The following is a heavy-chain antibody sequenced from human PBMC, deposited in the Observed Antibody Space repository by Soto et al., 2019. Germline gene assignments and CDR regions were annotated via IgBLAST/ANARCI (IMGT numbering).Heavy chain of an antibody. CDR2: IYSNGNT. J-gene: IGHJ4*02. Sequence: PGGSLRLSCAASGFTVSNNYMSWVRQAPGKGLEWVSTIYSNGNTYSADSVKGRFTISRDSSKNTLYLQMDNLRADDTAVYFCGRVFLYYGSGIYYRVSDYGGGGTLVTVPS. CDR1: GFTVSNNY. D-gene: IGHD3-10*01. V-gene: IGHV3-66*01. CDR3: GRVFLYYGSGIYYRVSDY.